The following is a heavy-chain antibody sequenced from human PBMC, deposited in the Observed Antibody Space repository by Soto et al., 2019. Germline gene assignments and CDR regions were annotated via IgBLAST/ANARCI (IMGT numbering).Heavy chain of an antibody. J-gene: IGHJ4*02. CDR3: TDMRGQWLPRD. CDR1: GGFIRGSDYY. CDR2: IYYSGVS. D-gene: IGHD6-19*01. V-gene: IGHV4-39*01. Sequence: SETLSLTCTVSGGFIRGSDYYWGWIRQPPGKGLEWIGNIYYSGVSYSYPPLQGRVTMSVDTSKNQFSMRLSSVTAADTAVYSCTDMRGQWLPRDWGRGIMVTVPQ.